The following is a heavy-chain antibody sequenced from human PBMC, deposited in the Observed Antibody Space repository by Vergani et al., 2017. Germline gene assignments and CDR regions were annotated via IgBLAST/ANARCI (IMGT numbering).Heavy chain of an antibody. Sequence: EVQLVESGGGLIQPGGSLRLSCAASGFTVSSNYMSWVRQAPGKGLEWVSVIYSGGSTYYADSVKGRFTISRDNSKNTLYLQMNSLRAEDTAVYYCARGYCSSTSCYHAHYYYYMDVWGKGTTVTFSS. CDR3: ARGYCSSTSCYHAHYYYYMDV. D-gene: IGHD2-2*01. CDR2: IYSGGST. V-gene: IGHV3-53*01. CDR1: GFTVSSNY. J-gene: IGHJ6*03.